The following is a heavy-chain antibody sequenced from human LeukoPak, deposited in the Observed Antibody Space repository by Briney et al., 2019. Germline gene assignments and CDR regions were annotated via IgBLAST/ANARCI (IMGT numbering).Heavy chain of an antibody. Sequence: GGSLRLSCAASGFSFSGYSMTWVRQAPGEGLEWVSSISSSSSYIYYAASVKGRFTVSRDNAKNSLYLQMNSLRAEDTAVYYCARWSTNGWYYFDYWGQGTLVTVSS. V-gene: IGHV3-21*01. D-gene: IGHD6-19*01. CDR2: ISSSSSYI. CDR3: ARWSTNGWYYFDY. J-gene: IGHJ4*02. CDR1: GFSFSGYS.